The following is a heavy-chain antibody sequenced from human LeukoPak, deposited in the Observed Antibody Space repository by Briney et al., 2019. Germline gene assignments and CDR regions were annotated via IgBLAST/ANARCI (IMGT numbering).Heavy chain of an antibody. V-gene: IGHV1-24*01. CDR3: ATHLHSGSSRRDWDY. CDR1: GYTLTELS. D-gene: IGHD1-26*01. J-gene: IGHJ4*02. Sequence: ASVKVSCKVSGYTLTELSMHWVRQAPGKGLEWMGGFDPEDGETIYARKFQGRVTMTEDTSTDTAYMELSSLRSEDTAVYYCATHLHSGSSRRDWDYWGQGTLVTVSS. CDR2: FDPEDGET.